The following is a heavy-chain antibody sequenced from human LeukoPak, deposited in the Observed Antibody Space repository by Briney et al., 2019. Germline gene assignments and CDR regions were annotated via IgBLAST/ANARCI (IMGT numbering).Heavy chain of an antibody. D-gene: IGHD4-17*01. CDR2: INPNSGGT. Sequence: ASVEVSCKASGYTFTGYYMHWVRQAPGQGLEWMGWINPNSGGTNYAQKFQGRVTMTRDTSISTAYMELSRLRSDDTAVYYRARGGPYGDPSAFDIWGQGTMVTVSS. V-gene: IGHV1-2*02. CDR3: ARGGPYGDPSAFDI. J-gene: IGHJ3*02. CDR1: GYTFTGYY.